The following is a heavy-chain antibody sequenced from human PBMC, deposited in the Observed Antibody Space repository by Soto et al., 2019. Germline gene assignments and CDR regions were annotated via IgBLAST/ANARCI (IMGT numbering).Heavy chain of an antibody. J-gene: IGHJ3*01. D-gene: IGHD2-8*02. Sequence: QVQLQESGPRLVKPSETLSLTCTVSGASINSFYWNWVRQPPGKGLEWIGYVYDTGSAKYDPSNPCRKSRRNISVDTSKNQLSLKLSSVIAADTAMYYCARSSGRWSTLGDSFDVWGQGTMVTVSS. V-gene: IGHV4-59*01. CDR2: VYDTGSA. CDR3: ARSSGRWSTLGDSFDV. CDR1: GASINSFY.